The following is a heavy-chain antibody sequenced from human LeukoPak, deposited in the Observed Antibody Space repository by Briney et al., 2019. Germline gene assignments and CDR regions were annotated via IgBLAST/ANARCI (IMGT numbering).Heavy chain of an antibody. D-gene: IGHD2-21*02. CDR2: IWHDGRNK. CDR3: ARDWGSDEAIDY. V-gene: IGHV3-33*01. CDR1: GFTFSSYG. Sequence: GGSLRLSCAASGFTFSSYGIHWVRQAPGKGLGWVAVIWHDGRNKYYADSVKGRFTISRDNSKNTVLLQMNSLRAEDTAIYYCARDWGSDEAIDYWGQGTLVTASS. J-gene: IGHJ4*02.